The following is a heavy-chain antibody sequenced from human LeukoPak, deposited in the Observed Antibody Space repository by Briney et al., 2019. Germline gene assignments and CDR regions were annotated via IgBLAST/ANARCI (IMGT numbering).Heavy chain of an antibody. D-gene: IGHD4-11*01. V-gene: IGHV4-59*12. J-gene: IGHJ4*02. CDR2: IYYSGST. CDR3: ARRVRSADYRLDY. Sequence: SETLSLTCTVSGGSISNYYWSWIRQPPGKGLEWIGYIYYSGSTNYNPSLKSRVTISVDTSKNQFYLKLNSVTAADTAVYYCARRVRSADYRLDYWGQGTLVTVSS. CDR1: GGSISNYY.